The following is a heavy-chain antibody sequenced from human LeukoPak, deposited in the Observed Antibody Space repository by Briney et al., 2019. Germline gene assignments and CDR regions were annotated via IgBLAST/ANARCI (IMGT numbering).Heavy chain of an antibody. Sequence: GGSLRLSCAASGFTVSSNYMSWVRQAPGKGLEWVSVIYSGGSTYYADSVKGRFTISRDNSKNTLYLQRNSLRAEDTAVYYCARDRYCGGDCYSDYWGQGTLVTVSS. CDR3: ARDRYCGGDCYSDY. J-gene: IGHJ4*02. V-gene: IGHV3-53*01. CDR2: IYSGGST. CDR1: GFTVSSNY. D-gene: IGHD2-21*02.